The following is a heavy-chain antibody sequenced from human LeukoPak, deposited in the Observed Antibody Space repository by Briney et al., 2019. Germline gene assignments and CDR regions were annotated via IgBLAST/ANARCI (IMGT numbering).Heavy chain of an antibody. CDR1: GYTFTSYY. D-gene: IGHD3-9*01. J-gene: IGHJ4*02. CDR3: ARASQRYFDFDY. CDR2: INPSGGGT. V-gene: IGHV1-46*01. Sequence: ASVKVSCKASGYTFTSYYMHWVRQAPEQGLEWMGIINPSGGGTNYAQRFQGRVTMTRDTSTSTVYMELSSLRSEDTAVYFCARASQRYFDFDYWGQGPLVTVSS.